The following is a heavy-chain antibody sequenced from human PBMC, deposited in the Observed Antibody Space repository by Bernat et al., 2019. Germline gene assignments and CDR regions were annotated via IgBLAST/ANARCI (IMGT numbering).Heavy chain of an antibody. J-gene: IGHJ6*02. CDR2: IWYDGSNK. CDR1: GFTFSSYG. Sequence: QVQLVESGGGVVQPGRSLRLSCAASGFTFSSYGMHWVRQAPGKGLEWVAVIWYDGSNKYYADSVKGRFTISRDNSKNTLYLQMNSLRAEDTAIYYCARDSLGGGDCWDVWGQGTTVTVSS. CDR3: ARDSLGGGDCWDV. V-gene: IGHV3-33*01. D-gene: IGHD2-21*02.